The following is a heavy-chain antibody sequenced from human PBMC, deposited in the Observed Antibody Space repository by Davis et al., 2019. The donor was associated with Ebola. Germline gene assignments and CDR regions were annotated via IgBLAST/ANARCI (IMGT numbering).Heavy chain of an antibody. Sequence: MPSETLSLTCTVSGGSISSSSYYWGWIRQPPGKGLEWIGSIYYSGSTYYNPSLKSRVTISVDTSKNQFSLKLSSVTAADTAVYYCARGFRFLEWLFSYYGMDVWGKGTTVTVSS. CDR1: GGSISSSSYY. V-gene: IGHV4-39*01. CDR2: IYYSGST. D-gene: IGHD3-3*01. J-gene: IGHJ6*04. CDR3: ARGFRFLEWLFSYYGMDV.